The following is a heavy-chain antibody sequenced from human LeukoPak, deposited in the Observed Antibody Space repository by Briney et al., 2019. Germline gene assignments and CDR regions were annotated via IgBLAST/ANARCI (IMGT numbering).Heavy chain of an antibody. J-gene: IGHJ4*02. CDR3: ARSRYCSSTSCYTKLGY. Sequence: SETLSLTCTVSGGSISSSSYYWGWVRQPPGKGLEWIGSIYYSGSTYYNPSLKSRVTISVDTSKNQFSLKLSSVTAADTAVYYCARSRYCSSTSCYTKLGYWGQGTLVTVSS. V-gene: IGHV4-39*01. D-gene: IGHD2-2*02. CDR1: GGSISSSSYY. CDR2: IYYSGST.